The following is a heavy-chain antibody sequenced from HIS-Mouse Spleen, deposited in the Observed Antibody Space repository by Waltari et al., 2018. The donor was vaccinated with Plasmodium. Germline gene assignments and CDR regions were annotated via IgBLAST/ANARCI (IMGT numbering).Heavy chain of an antibody. CDR1: GFPLSTFD. J-gene: IGHJ5*02. CDR2: ISYDGSNK. D-gene: IGHD6-13*01. V-gene: IGHV3-30-3*01. CDR3: ARGIAAAGNWFDP. Sequence: QVQPVESGGGVVRPGRSLRPYCPASGFPLSTFDLHCVRQAPGKGLEWVAVISYDGSNKYYADSVKGRFTISRDNSKNTLYLQMNSLRAEDTAVYYCARGIAAAGNWFDPWGQGTLVTVSS.